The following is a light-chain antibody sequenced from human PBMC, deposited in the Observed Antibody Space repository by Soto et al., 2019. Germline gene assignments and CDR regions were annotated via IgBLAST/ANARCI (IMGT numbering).Light chain of an antibody. CDR3: CSYAGSSTLV. V-gene: IGLV2-23*01. CDR1: SSDVGSYNL. Sequence: QSVLTQPASVSGSPGQSITISCTGTSSDVGSYNLVSWYQQHPGKAPKLMIYDGTKRPSGISNRFSVSKSGNTASLTISGLQAEDEADYYCCSYAGSSTLVFGGGTKLTVL. CDR2: DGT. J-gene: IGLJ2*01.